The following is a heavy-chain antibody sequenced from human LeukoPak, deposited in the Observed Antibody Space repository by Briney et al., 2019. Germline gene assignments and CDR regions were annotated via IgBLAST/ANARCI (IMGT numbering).Heavy chain of an antibody. J-gene: IGHJ4*02. Sequence: GGSLRLSCAASGFTFSSYGMHWVRQAPGKGLEWVAVISYDGSNKYYADSVKGRFTISRDNSKNTLYLQMNSLRAEDTAVYYCASQGQAMATGWGQGTLVTVSS. V-gene: IGHV3-30*03. CDR2: ISYDGSNK. CDR3: ASQGQAMATG. D-gene: IGHD5-18*01. CDR1: GFTFSSYG.